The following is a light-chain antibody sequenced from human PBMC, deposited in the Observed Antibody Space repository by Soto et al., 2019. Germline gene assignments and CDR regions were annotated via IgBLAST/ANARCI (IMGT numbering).Light chain of an antibody. J-gene: IGKJ5*01. Sequence: EIVLTQSPATLSLSPGERATLFCRASQSIRTYLAWYQQKPGQAPRLLIYDASTRATGIPARFSGSGSGTDFTLTIGSLEPEDFAIYYCQQRSNWPSTFGQGTRVEIK. CDR2: DAS. CDR1: QSIRTY. CDR3: QQRSNWPST. V-gene: IGKV3-11*01.